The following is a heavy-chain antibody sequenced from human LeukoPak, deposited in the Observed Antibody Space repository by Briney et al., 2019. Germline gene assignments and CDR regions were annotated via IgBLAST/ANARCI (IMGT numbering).Heavy chain of an antibody. CDR2: ISAGGGT. CDR3: ANEELRHFYFSY. J-gene: IGHJ4*02. CDR1: GFTFSSYP. V-gene: IGHV3-23*01. D-gene: IGHD3-9*01. Sequence: GGSLRLSCAASGFTFSSYPLSWVRQAPGKGLEWVSSISAGGGTHYADSVRGRFTISRDNSKNTLYLQMNSLRAEDTAVYYCANEELRHFYFSYCGQGTLVSVSS.